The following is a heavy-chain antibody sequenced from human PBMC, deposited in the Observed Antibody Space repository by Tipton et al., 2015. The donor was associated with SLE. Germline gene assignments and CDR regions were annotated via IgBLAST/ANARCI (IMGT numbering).Heavy chain of an antibody. CDR1: GFTFSDHY. D-gene: IGHD2-8*01. CDR3: VRGKNGFDH. V-gene: IGHV3-72*01. J-gene: IGHJ4*02. Sequence: SLRLSCAVSGFTFSDHYMYWVCQAPGKGLEWMARSRNKDNPYTTEYAASVKGRLSISRDESMNSLYLQMNSLTTEDTAVYYCVRGKNGFDHWGQGTLVSVSS. CDR2: SRNKDNPYTT.